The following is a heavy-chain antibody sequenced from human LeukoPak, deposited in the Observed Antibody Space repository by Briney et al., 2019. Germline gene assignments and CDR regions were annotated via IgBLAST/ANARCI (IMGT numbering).Heavy chain of an antibody. D-gene: IGHD1-20*01. J-gene: IGHJ4*02. CDR2: IYSGGST. CDR3: ARALNWKENYLDF. CDR1: GFTVSGTY. Sequence: PGGSLRLSCEASGFTVSGTYMTWVRQAPGKGLEWVSVIYSGGSTYYAGSVKGRFIISRDNSKNTLYLHMNSLRAEDTAVYYCARALNWKENYLDFWGQGALVTVSS. V-gene: IGHV3-66*01.